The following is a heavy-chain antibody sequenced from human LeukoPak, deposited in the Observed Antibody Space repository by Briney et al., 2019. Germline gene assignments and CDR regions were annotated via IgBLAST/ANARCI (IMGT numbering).Heavy chain of an antibody. CDR3: ARGDNWNDFDY. CDR2: IYSGGST. D-gene: IGHD1-1*01. Sequence: PGGSLRLSCAASGFTVSSNYMSWVRQAPGKGLEWVSVIYSGGSTYYADSVKGRFTISRDNSKNTLYLQMNSLRAEDTAVYYCARGDNWNDFDYWGQGTLVTVSS. V-gene: IGHV3-53*01. J-gene: IGHJ4*02. CDR1: GFTVSSNY.